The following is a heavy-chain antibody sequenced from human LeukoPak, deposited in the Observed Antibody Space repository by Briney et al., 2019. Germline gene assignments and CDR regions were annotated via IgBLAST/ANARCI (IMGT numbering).Heavy chain of an antibody. CDR1: GFTFSNAW. V-gene: IGHV3-15*01. CDR3: TTSGYSYGQGEY. J-gene: IGHJ4*02. CDR2: IKSKTDGGTT. Sequence: GGSLRLSCAASGFTFSNAWMSWVRQAPGKGLEWVGRIKSKTDGGTTDYAAPVKGRFTISRDDSKNTLYLQMNRLKTEDTAVYYCTTSGYSYGQGEYWGQGTLVTVSS. D-gene: IGHD5-18*01.